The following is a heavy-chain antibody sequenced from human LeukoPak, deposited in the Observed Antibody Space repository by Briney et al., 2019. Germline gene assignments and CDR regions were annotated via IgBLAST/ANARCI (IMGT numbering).Heavy chain of an antibody. CDR3: ARIEIGTTSGYDY. CDR1: GFSLSTSGMC. CDR2: IDWDDDK. J-gene: IGHJ4*02. V-gene: IGHV2-70*01. Sequence: SGPTLVNPPQTLTLTCTFSGFSLSTSGMCVSWIRQPPGKALEWLPLIDWDDDKYYSTSLKTRLTISKDTAKEQVVLTMTNMDPVDTATFYCARIEIGTTSGYDYWGQGTLVTVSS. D-gene: IGHD1-1*01.